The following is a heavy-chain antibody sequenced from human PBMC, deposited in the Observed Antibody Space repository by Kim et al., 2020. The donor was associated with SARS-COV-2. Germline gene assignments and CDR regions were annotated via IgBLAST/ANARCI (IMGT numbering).Heavy chain of an antibody. CDR2: ISGSGGST. Sequence: GGSLRLSCAASGFTFSSYAMSWVRQAPGKGLEWVSAISGSGGSTYYADSVKGRFTISRDNSKNTLYLQMNSLRAEDTAVYYCAKSMTIVVVPAAFYYYYGMDVWGQGTTVTVSS. V-gene: IGHV3-23*01. CDR1: GFTFSSYA. J-gene: IGHJ6*02. D-gene: IGHD2-2*01. CDR3: AKSMTIVVVPAAFYYYYGMDV.